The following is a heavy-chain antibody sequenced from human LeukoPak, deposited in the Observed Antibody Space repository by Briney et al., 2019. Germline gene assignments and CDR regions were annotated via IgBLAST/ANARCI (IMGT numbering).Heavy chain of an antibody. J-gene: IGHJ4*02. V-gene: IGHV4-59*01. D-gene: IGHD1-26*01. CDR2: IYYSGST. Sequence: SETLSLTWTVSGGSISTYYWSWIRQPPGKRLEWIGYIYYSGSTNYNPSLKSRVTISVDTSKNQFSLKLSSVTAADTAVYYCARGGSGSSDYWGQGTLVTVSS. CDR3: ARGGSGSSDY. CDR1: GGSISTYY.